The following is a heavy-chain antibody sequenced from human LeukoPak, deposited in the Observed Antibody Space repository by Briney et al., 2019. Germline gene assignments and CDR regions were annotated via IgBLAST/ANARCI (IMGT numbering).Heavy chain of an antibody. CDR3: ARYYYDSSGYYQVDY. D-gene: IGHD3-22*01. V-gene: IGHV3-21*01. Sequence: GGSLRLSCAASGFTFSRYSMNWVRQAPGKGLDWVSSIISSSSYIYYADSVKGRFTISRDNAKNSLYLQTNSVRAEDTAVYYCARYYYDSSGYYQVDYWGQGTLVTVSS. CDR2: IISSSSYI. CDR1: GFTFSRYS. J-gene: IGHJ4*02.